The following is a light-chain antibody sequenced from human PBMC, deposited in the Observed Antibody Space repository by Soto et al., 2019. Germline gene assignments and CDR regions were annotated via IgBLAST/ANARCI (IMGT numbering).Light chain of an antibody. J-gene: IGLJ1*01. V-gene: IGLV1-47*01. CDR3: DAWDDSLREV. CDR1: SSNIGSNY. CDR2: RNN. Sequence: QSVLTHPPSASGTPGQRVTISCSGSSSNIGSNYVYWYQQLPGTAPKLLIYRNNQRPSGVPDRFSGSKSGTSASLAISGLRSEYEADYSCDAWDDSLREVFGTGTKVTVL.